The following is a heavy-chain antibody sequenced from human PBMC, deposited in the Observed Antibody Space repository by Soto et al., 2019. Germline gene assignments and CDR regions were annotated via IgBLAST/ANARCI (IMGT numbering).Heavy chain of an antibody. Sequence: EVQLVESGGGLVQPGGSLRLSYAASGFTFSSYWMSWVRQAPGKGLEWVANINRDGSEKNYLDSVKGRFTISRDNAKNSLFLQMNSLRAEDTAVYYCARALVVVVPTLLAYWGQGTRVTVSS. CDR3: ARALVVVVPTLLAY. V-gene: IGHV3-7*01. CDR2: INRDGSEK. J-gene: IGHJ4*02. CDR1: GFTFSSYW. D-gene: IGHD2-2*01.